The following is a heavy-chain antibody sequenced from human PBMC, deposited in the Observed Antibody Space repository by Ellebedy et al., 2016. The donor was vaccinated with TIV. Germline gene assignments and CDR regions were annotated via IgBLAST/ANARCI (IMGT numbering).Heavy chain of an antibody. V-gene: IGHV3-53*01. CDR2: IYSGGST. Sequence: GGSLRLSCAASGFTVSSKYMSWVRQAPGKGLEWVSIIYSGGSTYYADSVKGRFTISRDNSKNTLYLQMNSLRAEDTAVYYCAKTMPFDYWGQGTLVTVSS. CDR1: GFTVSSKY. D-gene: IGHD2-2*01. CDR3: AKTMPFDY. J-gene: IGHJ4*02.